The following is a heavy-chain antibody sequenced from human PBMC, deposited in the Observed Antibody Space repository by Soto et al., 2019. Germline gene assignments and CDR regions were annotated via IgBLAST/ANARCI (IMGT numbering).Heavy chain of an antibody. V-gene: IGHV4-59*01. CDR1: GGSISSYY. J-gene: IGHJ5*02. CDR3: ARGRDYDFWSGYYFPFDP. CDR2: IYYSGST. Sequence: SETLSLTCTVSGGSISSYYWSWIRQPPGKGLEWIGYIYYSGSTNYNPSLKSRVTISVDTSKNQFSLKLSSVTAADTAVYYCARGRDYDFWSGYYFPFDPWGQGTLVTVSS. D-gene: IGHD3-3*01.